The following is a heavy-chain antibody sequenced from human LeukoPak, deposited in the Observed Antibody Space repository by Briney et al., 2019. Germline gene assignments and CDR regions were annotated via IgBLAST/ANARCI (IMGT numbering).Heavy chain of an antibody. J-gene: IGHJ5*02. V-gene: IGHV1-24*01. Sequence: ASVKVSCKVSGYTLTELSMHWVRQAPGKGLEWMGGFDPEDGETIYAQKFQGRVTMTEDTSTDTAYMELSSLRSEDTAVYYCAAAPSLYSGSYSFDPWGQGTLVTVSS. CDR2: FDPEDGET. CDR3: AAAPSLYSGSYSFDP. CDR1: GYTLTELS. D-gene: IGHD1-26*01.